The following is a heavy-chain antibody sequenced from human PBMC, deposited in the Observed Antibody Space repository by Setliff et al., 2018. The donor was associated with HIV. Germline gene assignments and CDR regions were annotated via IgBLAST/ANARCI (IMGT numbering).Heavy chain of an antibody. CDR2: ISAYNGNT. J-gene: IGHJ6*03. CDR3: ARALGGGAAHYMDV. D-gene: IGHD1-26*01. V-gene: IGHV1-18*01. Sequence: ASVKVSCKASGYTFTTYAISWVRQAPGQGLEWMGWISAYNGNTHYAQKFQGRVTMTRDTSTSTVYMELSSLRSEDTAVYYCARALGGGAAHYMDVWGKGTTVTVSS. CDR1: GYTFTTYA.